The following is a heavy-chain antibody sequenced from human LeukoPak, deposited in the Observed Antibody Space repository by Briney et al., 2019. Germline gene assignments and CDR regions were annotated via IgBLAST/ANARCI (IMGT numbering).Heavy chain of an antibody. D-gene: IGHD1-1*01. J-gene: IGHJ4*02. V-gene: IGHV3-23*01. Sequence: PGGSLRLSCAASGFTFRTYAMSWVRQAPGKGLEWVSTISGNGGSTYYADSVRGRFTISRDNSKSTLYLQMNSLGAEDTAVYYCARDPGYAVYYFDYWGQGTLVTVSS. CDR1: GFTFRTYA. CDR3: ARDPGYAVYYFDY. CDR2: ISGNGGST.